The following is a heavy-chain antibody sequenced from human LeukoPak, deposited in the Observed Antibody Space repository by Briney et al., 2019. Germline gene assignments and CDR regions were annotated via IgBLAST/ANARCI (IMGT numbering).Heavy chain of an antibody. D-gene: IGHD5-18*01. CDR3: ARDLLAGGYSYGYVLDY. CDR1: GVTFSDYY. Sequence: PGGSLRLSCAASGVTFSDYYMSWIRQAPGKGLEWVAYISYSGSTKYYADSVKGRSTTSRDNAKNSLYLQMNGLRAEDTAVYYCARDLLAGGYSYGYVLDYWGQGTLVTVSS. V-gene: IGHV3-11*04. CDR2: ISYSGSTK. J-gene: IGHJ4*02.